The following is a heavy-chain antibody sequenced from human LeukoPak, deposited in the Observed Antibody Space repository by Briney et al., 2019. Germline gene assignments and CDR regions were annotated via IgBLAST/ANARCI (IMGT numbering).Heavy chain of an antibody. CDR1: GGSISSSSYC. J-gene: IGHJ2*01. V-gene: IGHV4-39*07. Sequence: PSETLSLTCTVSGGSISSSSYCWGWLRQPPGKGLEWIGSIYYSGSTYYNPTLKSRVTISVDTSKNQFSLKLSSVTAADTAVYYCARGEAAAAADWYFDLWGRGTLVTVSS. CDR2: IYYSGST. D-gene: IGHD6-13*01. CDR3: ARGEAAAAADWYFDL.